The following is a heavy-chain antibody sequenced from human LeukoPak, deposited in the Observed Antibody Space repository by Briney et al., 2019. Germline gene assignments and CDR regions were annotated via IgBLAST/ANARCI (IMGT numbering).Heavy chain of an antibody. V-gene: IGHV3-30*02. CDR1: GFTFSSYG. CDR2: IRYDGSNK. Sequence: GGSLRLSCAASGFTFSSYGMHWVRQAPGKGLEWVAFIRYDGSNKYYADSVKGRFTISRDNSKNTLYLQMNSLRAEDTAVYYCAKDLGHFLYGMDVWGQGTTVTVSS. J-gene: IGHJ6*02. CDR3: AKDLGHFLYGMDV. D-gene: IGHD3-16*01.